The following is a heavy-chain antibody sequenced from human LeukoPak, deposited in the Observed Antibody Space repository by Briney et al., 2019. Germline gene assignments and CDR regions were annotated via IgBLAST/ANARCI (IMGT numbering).Heavy chain of an antibody. J-gene: IGHJ6*03. V-gene: IGHV3-30*04. D-gene: IGHD6-13*01. CDR3: ARDSPVYSSSWYYYYYYMDV. Sequence: GGSLRLSCAASGFTFSSYAMHWVRQAPGKGLEWVAVISYDGSNKYYADSVKGRFTISRDNSKNTLYLQMNSLRAEDTAVYYCARDSPVYSSSWYYYYYYMDVWGKGTTVTVSS. CDR2: ISYDGSNK. CDR1: GFTFSSYA.